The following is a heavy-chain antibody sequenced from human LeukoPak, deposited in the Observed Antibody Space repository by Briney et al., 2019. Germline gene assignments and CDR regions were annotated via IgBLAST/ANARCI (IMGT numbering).Heavy chain of an antibody. CDR2: ISSSSSTI. CDR3: ARDMELLWFGELSKPNDY. V-gene: IGHV3-48*04. CDR1: GFTFSSYS. J-gene: IGHJ4*02. Sequence: GGSLRLSCAASGFTFSSYSMNWVRQAPGKGLEWVSYISSSSSTIYYADSVKGRFTISRDNAKNSPYLQMNSLRAEDTAVYYCARDMELLWFGELSKPNDYWGQGTLVTVSS. D-gene: IGHD3-10*01.